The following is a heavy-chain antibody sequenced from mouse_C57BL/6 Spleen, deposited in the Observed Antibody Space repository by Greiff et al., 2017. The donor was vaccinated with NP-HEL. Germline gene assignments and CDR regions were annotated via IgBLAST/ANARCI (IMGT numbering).Heavy chain of an antibody. J-gene: IGHJ3*01. V-gene: IGHV14-4*01. Sequence: EVQLQQSGAELVRPGASVKLSCTASGFNIKDDYMHWVEQRPEQGLEWIGWIDPENGDTEYASKFQGKATITADTSSNTAYLQLSSLTSEDTAVYYCTTYYGSSYGFAYWGQGTLVTVSA. D-gene: IGHD1-1*01. CDR1: GFNIKDDY. CDR2: IDPENGDT. CDR3: TTYYGSSYGFAY.